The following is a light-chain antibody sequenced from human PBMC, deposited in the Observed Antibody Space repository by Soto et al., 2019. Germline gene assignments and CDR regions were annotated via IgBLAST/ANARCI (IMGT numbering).Light chain of an antibody. CDR2: GAS. CDR3: QQYGSSHPLT. CDR1: QSVSSSY. Sequence: EIVLKQSPGTLSLLPGQSATLSCSSSQSVSSSYLAWYQQKPGQAPRLLIYGASSRANGIPDRFSGSGSGADFILTISRLEPEDFAVDDCQQYGSSHPLTFGGGTKVDIK. V-gene: IGKV3-20*01. J-gene: IGKJ4*01.